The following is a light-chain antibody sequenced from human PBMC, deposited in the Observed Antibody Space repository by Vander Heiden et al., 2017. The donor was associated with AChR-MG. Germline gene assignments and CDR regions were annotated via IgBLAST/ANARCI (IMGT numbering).Light chain of an antibody. Sequence: QSALTQPAPVSRSPVQSITISCTVHSGDVAAYNYISWYQQHPGKAPKLIISGVSMRPSGVSNRFSGSKSGNTASLTISGLQAEDEAHYYCSSYTISSTLVFGGGTKLTVL. V-gene: IGLV2-14*03. CDR2: GVS. J-gene: IGLJ3*02. CDR3: SSYTISSTLV. CDR1: SGDVAAYNY.